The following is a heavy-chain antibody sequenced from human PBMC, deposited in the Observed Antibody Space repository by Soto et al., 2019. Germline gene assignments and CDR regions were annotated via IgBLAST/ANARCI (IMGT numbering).Heavy chain of an antibody. CDR1: GFTFSSYA. V-gene: IGHV3-23*01. D-gene: IGHD2-8*01. CDR2: ISGSGGST. J-gene: IGHJ5*02. Sequence: LRLSCAASGFTFSSYAMSWVRQAPGKGLEWVSVISGSGGSTYYADSVKGRFTISRDNSKNTLYLQMNSLRAEDTAVYYCARDVYCTNGVCYSGWFDPWGQGTLVTVSS. CDR3: ARDVYCTNGVCYSGWFDP.